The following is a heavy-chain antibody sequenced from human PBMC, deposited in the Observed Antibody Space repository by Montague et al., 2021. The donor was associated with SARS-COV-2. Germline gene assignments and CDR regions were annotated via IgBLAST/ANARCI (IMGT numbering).Heavy chain of an antibody. CDR2: VYYSGST. CDR1: GGSIGSHY. J-gene: IGHJ2*01. CDR3: ARDSPNSSGYPVYFDL. Sequence: SETLSLTCTVSGGSIGSHYWSWIRQPPGKGLEWIGYVYYSGSTNYNPSLKSRVTISVDTSKSRFSLKLKSVTSADTAVYYCARDSPNSSGYPVYFDLWGRGTLVTVSS. V-gene: IGHV4-59*11. D-gene: IGHD3-22*01.